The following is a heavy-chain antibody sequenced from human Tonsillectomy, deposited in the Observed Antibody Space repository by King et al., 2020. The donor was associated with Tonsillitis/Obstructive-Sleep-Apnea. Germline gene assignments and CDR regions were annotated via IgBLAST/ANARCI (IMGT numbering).Heavy chain of an antibody. CDR3: SAGYCSDTSCPVFQYGMEA. CDR2: IKSKTDGETT. J-gene: IGHJ6*02. Sequence: VQLVESGGGLVKPGGSLRLSCAASGFTYNYAWMNWVRQAPGKGLEWVGRIKSKTDGETTDYAAPVKGRFTISRDDSKSTLYLQMNSLKSEDTAVYFCSAGYCSDTSCPVFQYGMEAWGQGTPVTVSS. CDR1: GFTYNYAW. V-gene: IGHV3-15*07. D-gene: IGHD2-2*03.